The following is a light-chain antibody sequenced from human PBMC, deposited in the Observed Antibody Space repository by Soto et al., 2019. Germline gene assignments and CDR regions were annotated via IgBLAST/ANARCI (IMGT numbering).Light chain of an antibody. CDR1: SSNIGSNT. CDR3: SSYTSDSIHVI. J-gene: IGLJ2*01. Sequence: QSVLTQPPSASGTPGQRVTISCSGSSSNIGSNTVNWYQQLPGTAPKLLIYSNNQRPSGVPDRFSGSKSGTSASLSISGLQAEDEADYFCSSYTSDSIHVIFGGGTKLTVL. CDR2: SNN. V-gene: IGLV1-44*01.